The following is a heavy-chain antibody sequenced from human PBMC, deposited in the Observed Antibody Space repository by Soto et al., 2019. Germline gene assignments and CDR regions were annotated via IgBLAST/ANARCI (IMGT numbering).Heavy chain of an antibody. CDR1: GGSITSSSYY. J-gene: IGHJ5*02. V-gene: IGHV4-39*01. Sequence: SETLSLTCTVSGGSITSSSYYWGWIRQPPGKGLEWIGSIYYSGSTYYNQSLKNRVTISVDTSKNQFSLKLSSVTAADTAVYYCATQEVGGSYVYTFDPWGQGTLVTVSS. CDR2: IYYSGST. CDR3: ATQEVGGSYVYTFDP. D-gene: IGHD1-26*01.